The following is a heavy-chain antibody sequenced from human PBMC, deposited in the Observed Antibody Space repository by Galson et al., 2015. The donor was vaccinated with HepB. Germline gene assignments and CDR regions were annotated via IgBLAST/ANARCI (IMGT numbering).Heavy chain of an antibody. CDR1: GSTFTSYG. V-gene: IGHV1-18*04. CDR2: ISTYNGHT. Sequence: SVKVSCKASGSTFTSYGFSWVRQAPGQGLEWMGWISTYNGHTDYAQKFQGRVTMTTDTSTSTAYMELRSLRSDDTAVYYCARDPLTAAADSWGQGTLVTVSS. J-gene: IGHJ4*02. CDR3: ARDPLTAAADS. D-gene: IGHD6-13*01.